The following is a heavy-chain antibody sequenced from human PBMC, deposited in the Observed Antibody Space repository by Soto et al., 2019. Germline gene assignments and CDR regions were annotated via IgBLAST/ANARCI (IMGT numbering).Heavy chain of an antibody. Sequence: ASVKVSCKASGYTFTGYYMHRVRQAPGQGLEWMGWINPNSGGTNYAQKFQGWVTMTRDTSISTAYMELSRLRSDDTAVYYCAREPIAAAGTVYYYGMDVWGQGTTVTVSS. CDR1: GYTFTGYY. D-gene: IGHD6-13*01. V-gene: IGHV1-2*04. CDR2: INPNSGGT. CDR3: AREPIAAAGTVYYYGMDV. J-gene: IGHJ6*02.